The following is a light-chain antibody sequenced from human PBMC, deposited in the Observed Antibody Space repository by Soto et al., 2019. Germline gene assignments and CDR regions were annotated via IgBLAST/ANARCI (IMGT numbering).Light chain of an antibody. CDR2: EVS. CDR3: MQGTYWPRLT. Sequence: DVVMTQSPLSLPVTLGQPASISCRSSQSLVYSDGNTYLNWFHQRPGQSPRRLIYEVSNRDSGVPDRFSGSGSGTDLTLKISRVEAEDVGVYYCMQGTYWPRLTFGGGTKVEIK. CDR1: QSLVYSDGNTY. J-gene: IGKJ4*01. V-gene: IGKV2-30*01.